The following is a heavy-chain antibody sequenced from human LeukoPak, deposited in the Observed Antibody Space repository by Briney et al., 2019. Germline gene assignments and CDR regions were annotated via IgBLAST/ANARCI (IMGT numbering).Heavy chain of an antibody. Sequence: SVKVSCKASGGTFNNYAISWVRQAPGQGLEWMGGIIPIFGTANDAQKFQGRVTITADESTSTAYMELSSLRSEDTAVYYCARGPWAGGGHYWGQGTLVTVSS. CDR1: GGTFNNYA. D-gene: IGHD3-16*01. V-gene: IGHV1-69*13. CDR2: IIPIFGTA. CDR3: ARGPWAGGGHY. J-gene: IGHJ4*02.